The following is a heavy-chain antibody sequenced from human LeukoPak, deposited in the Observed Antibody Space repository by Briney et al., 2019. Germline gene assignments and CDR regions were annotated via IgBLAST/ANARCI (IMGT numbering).Heavy chain of an antibody. CDR1: GDSISSYY. J-gene: IGHJ4*02. CDR2: IYYSGST. CDR3: ATSYNDSSGPFDY. V-gene: IGHV4-59*01. Sequence: SEILSLTCNVSGDSISSYYWSWIRQPPGKGLEWIGYIYYSGSTYYSPSLKSRVTISLDTSKNQFSLRLSSVTAADTAVYSCATSYNDSSGPFDYWGQGTLVTVSS. D-gene: IGHD3-22*01.